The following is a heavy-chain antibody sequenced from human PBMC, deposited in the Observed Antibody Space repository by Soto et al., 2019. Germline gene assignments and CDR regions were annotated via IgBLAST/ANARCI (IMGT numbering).Heavy chain of an antibody. Sequence: EVQLVESGGGLVQPGGSLKLSCVASGFSFSDSAMHWVRQASGKGLEWVGRIRSKAKSYAPGYVESVKGSFIVSRDDSKNTAYLQMNSLKTDDTAMYYCTTLGEWGSYSGYWGQGTLGTVSS. CDR1: GFSFSDSA. D-gene: IGHD1-26*01. CDR3: TTLGEWGSYSGY. J-gene: IGHJ4*02. V-gene: IGHV3-73*02. CDR2: IRSKAKSYAP.